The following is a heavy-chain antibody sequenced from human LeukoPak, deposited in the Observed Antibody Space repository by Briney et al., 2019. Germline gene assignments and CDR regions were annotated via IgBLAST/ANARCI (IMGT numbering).Heavy chain of an antibody. J-gene: IGHJ4*02. CDR2: INPSGGST. Sequence: GASVKVSCKASGYTFTSYYMHWVRRAPGQGLEWMGIINPSGGSTSYAQKFQGRVTMTRDTSTSTVYMELSSLRSEDTAVYYCARPAGYQLPKEMFLYYWGQGTLVTVSS. D-gene: IGHD2-2*01. CDR3: ARPAGYQLPKEMFLYY. CDR1: GYTFTSYY. V-gene: IGHV1-46*01.